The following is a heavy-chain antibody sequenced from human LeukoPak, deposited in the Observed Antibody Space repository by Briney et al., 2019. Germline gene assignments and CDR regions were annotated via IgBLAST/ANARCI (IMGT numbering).Heavy chain of an antibody. CDR1: GFTFSSYS. J-gene: IGHJ4*02. Sequence: GGSLRLSCAASGFTFSSYSMNWVRQAPGKGLEWVSSISSSSSYIYYADSVKGRFTISRDNAKNSLYLQMNSLRAEDTAVYYCAIGHMVYYGSRSYYLAHGRFDYWGQGTLVTVSS. V-gene: IGHV3-21*01. CDR3: AIGHMVYYGSRSYYLAHGRFDY. D-gene: IGHD3-10*01. CDR2: ISSSSSYI.